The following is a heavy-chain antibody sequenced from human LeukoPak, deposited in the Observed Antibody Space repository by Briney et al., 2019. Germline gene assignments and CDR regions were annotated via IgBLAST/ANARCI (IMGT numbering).Heavy chain of an antibody. Sequence: SETLSLTCTVSGGSISSYYWSWIRQPPGKGLEWIGYIYYRGSTNYNPSLKSRVTISVDTSKNQFSLKLSSVTAADTAVYYCARVGLYSSGWLRAVQDAFDIWGQGTMVTVSS. D-gene: IGHD6-19*01. J-gene: IGHJ3*02. CDR1: GGSISSYY. CDR3: ARVGLYSSGWLRAVQDAFDI. CDR2: IYYRGST. V-gene: IGHV4-59*01.